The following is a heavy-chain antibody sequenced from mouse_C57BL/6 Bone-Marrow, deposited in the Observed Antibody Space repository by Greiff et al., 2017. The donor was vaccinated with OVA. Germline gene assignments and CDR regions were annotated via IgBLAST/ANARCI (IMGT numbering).Heavy chain of an antibody. CDR2: ISSGGSYT. Sequence: VQLKESGGDLVKPGGSLKLSCAASGFTFSSYGMSWVRQTPDKRLEWVATISSGGSYTYYPDSVKGRFTISRDNAKNTLYLQMSSLKSEDTAMYYCARLWFDVWGTGTTVTVSS. J-gene: IGHJ1*03. D-gene: IGHD1-1*02. CDR1: GFTFSSYG. V-gene: IGHV5-6*01. CDR3: ARLWFDV.